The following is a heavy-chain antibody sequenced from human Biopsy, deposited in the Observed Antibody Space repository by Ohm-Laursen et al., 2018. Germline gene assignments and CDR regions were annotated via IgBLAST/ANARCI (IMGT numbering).Heavy chain of an antibody. J-gene: IGHJ5*02. Sequence: ETLSLTCPVSGGSISNNNYYWGWVRQPPGKGLEWIGSIFYRGSTHYKPSLKSRVNISVDTSKNQFSLKLNSVTAADTAVYYCARDYDTSGYYYVSWGQGTLVTVSS. CDR1: GGSISNNNYY. CDR3: ARDYDTSGYYYVS. D-gene: IGHD3-22*01. V-gene: IGHV4-39*01. CDR2: IFYRGST.